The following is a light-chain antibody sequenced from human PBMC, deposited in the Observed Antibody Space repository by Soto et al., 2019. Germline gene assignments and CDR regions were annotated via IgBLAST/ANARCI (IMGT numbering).Light chain of an antibody. CDR1: QSVSSNY. CDR3: QQYGSSPTWT. Sequence: IVLTQSPGTLSLSHGERATLSCRASQSVSSNYLAWYQQKPGQAPRLLIYGASTRASGIPDRFSGSGSGTDFTLTISRLEPEDSAVYYCQQYGSSPTWTFGQGTKVDIK. CDR2: GAS. V-gene: IGKV3-20*01. J-gene: IGKJ1*01.